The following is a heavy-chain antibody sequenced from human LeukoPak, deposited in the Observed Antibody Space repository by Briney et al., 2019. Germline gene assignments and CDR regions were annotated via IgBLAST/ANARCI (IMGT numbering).Heavy chain of an antibody. CDR2: ISHDGTDT. CDR3: LRHVKLLFLDV. V-gene: IGHV3-74*01. D-gene: IGHD2-21*01. CDR1: GFRFSSYV. J-gene: IGHJ2*01. Sequence: GGSLRLSCAAPGFRFSSYVMHWVRQAPGKGLTWVSRISHDGTDTNYADSVRGRFTISRDNARNTLYLQMNSLRDDDTAVYYCLRHVKLLFLDVWGRGTPVTVSS.